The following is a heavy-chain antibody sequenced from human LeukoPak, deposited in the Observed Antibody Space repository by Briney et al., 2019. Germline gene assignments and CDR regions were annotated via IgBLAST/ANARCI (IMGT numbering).Heavy chain of an antibody. CDR3: ARRRYYGSGSYYRRPEFDY. V-gene: IGHV4-34*01. CDR1: GGSFSGYY. Sequence: PSETLSLTCAVYGGSFSGYYWSWIRQPPGKGLEWIGEINHSGSTNYNPSLKSRVTISVDTSKNQFPLKLSSVTAADTAVYYCARRRYYGSGSYYRRPEFDYWGQGTLVTVSS. J-gene: IGHJ4*02. D-gene: IGHD3-10*01. CDR2: INHSGST.